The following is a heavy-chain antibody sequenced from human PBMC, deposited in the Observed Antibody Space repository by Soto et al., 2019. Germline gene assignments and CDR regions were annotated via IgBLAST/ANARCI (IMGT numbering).Heavy chain of an antibody. V-gene: IGHV3-21*01. J-gene: IGHJ5*02. CDR3: TRDASRDSSARGWFDP. Sequence: WWSLRLSCSASVFTCRSFNMNWLRQAPGKGLEWVSTIRSNTAYSYYTDALRGGFTIFRNNPKNSRQLEVNSLRAEDTAVYYCTRDASRDSSARGWFDPWGPGTLVTVSS. D-gene: IGHD6-13*01. CDR1: VFTCRSFN. CDR2: IRSNTAYS.